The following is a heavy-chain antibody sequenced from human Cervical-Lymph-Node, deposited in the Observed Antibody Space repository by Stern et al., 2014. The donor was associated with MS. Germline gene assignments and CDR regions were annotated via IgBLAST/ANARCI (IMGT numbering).Heavy chain of an antibody. CDR3: ARGELPTAMRGFDP. J-gene: IGHJ5*02. CDR1: GFTVRRNY. Sequence: VQLVESGGGLIQPGGSLRLSCAASGFTVRRNYMSWVRQAPGKGLQWVSVIYPAGGTYYSDSVKGRFTISRDNSKNTLYLQMNSLRAEDTAVYYCARGELPTAMRGFDPWGQGTLVTVSS. V-gene: IGHV3-53*01. CDR2: IYPAGGT. D-gene: IGHD2-2*01.